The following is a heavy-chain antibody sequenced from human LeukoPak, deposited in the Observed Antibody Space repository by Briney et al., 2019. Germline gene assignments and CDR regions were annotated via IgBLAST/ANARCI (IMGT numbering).Heavy chain of an antibody. CDR2: ISGSGGST. CDR3: AKNTLIYYGSGSYRPLDY. V-gene: IGHV3-23*01. J-gene: IGHJ4*02. CDR1: GFTFSSYG. Sequence: GGSLRLSCAASGFTFSSYGMRWVRQAPGKGLEWVSAISGSGGSTYYADSVKGRFTISRDNSKNTLYLQMHSLRAEDTAVYYCAKNTLIYYGSGSYRPLDYWGQGTLVTVSS. D-gene: IGHD3-10*01.